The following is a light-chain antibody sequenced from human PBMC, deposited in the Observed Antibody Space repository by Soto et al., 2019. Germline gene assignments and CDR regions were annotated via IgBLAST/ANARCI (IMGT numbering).Light chain of an antibody. J-gene: IGLJ1*01. V-gene: IGLV2-14*01. CDR3: NSYSSASFYV. CDR2: EVT. CDR1: TSDLAGYND. Sequence: QSVLAQPASVSGSPGQSITISCTGTTSDLAGYNDVSWYQQHPGKAPKLLIYEVTRRASGVSHRFSGTKSGNTASLTISGLPAEDEAEYYRNSYSSASFYVFGTGTKLTVL.